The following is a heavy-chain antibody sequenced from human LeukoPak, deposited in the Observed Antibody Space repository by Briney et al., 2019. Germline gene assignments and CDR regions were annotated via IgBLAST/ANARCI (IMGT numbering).Heavy chain of an antibody. CDR3: ARLEEMTTVSTSFDF. CDR2: IRSKPKSYAT. J-gene: IGHJ4*02. D-gene: IGHD5-24*01. V-gene: IGHV3-73*01. CDR1: GFFFSGSG. Sequence: GGSLRLSCAASGFFFSGSGIHWVRQASGKGLEWIGRIRSKPKSYATAYAASAKGRFTVSRDDSKNTAYLQMDSLEAEDTAVYYCARLEEMTTVSTSFDFWGQGTLVTVSS.